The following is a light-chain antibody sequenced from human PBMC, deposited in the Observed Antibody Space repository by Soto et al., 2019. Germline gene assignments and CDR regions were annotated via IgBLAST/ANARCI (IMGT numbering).Light chain of an antibody. CDR2: GAS. J-gene: IGKJ4*01. CDR3: QQYNNWVLT. Sequence: EIVMTQSPATLSVSPGERVTLSCRASQSVSSNLAWYQQKRGQAPRLLIYGASTRATGIPARFSGSGSGTEFTLTISSQQSEDFAVYYCQQYNNWVLTFGGGTKVEIK. V-gene: IGKV3-15*01. CDR1: QSVSSN.